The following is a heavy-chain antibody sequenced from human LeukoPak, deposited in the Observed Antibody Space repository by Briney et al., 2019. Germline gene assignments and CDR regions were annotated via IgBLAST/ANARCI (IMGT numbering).Heavy chain of an antibody. CDR3: AKGSDFWSGYYTVYFQH. J-gene: IGHJ1*01. CDR2: IRYDGSNK. V-gene: IGHV3-30*02. D-gene: IGHD3-3*01. Sequence: GGSLRLSCAASGFTFSSYGMHWVRQAPGKGLEWVAFIRYDGSNKYYADSVKGRFTISRDNSKNTLYLQMNSLRAEDTAVYYCAKGSDFWSGYYTVYFQHWGQGTLVTVSS. CDR1: GFTFSSYG.